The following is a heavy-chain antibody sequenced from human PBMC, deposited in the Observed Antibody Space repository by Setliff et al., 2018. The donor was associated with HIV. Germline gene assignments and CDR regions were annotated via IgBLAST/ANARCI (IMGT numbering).Heavy chain of an antibody. V-gene: IGHV4-4*09. J-gene: IGHJ3*02. Sequence: SETLSLTCAVYGGSLTNYYWSWIRQPAGKGLEWIGHIYTSGSTNYNPSLKSRVTISVDTSKTQFSLRLNSLTATDTALYYCARASVGATGLYAFDIWGQGTVVTVSS. D-gene: IGHD1-26*01. CDR2: IYTSGST. CDR3: ARASVGATGLYAFDI. CDR1: GGSLTNYY.